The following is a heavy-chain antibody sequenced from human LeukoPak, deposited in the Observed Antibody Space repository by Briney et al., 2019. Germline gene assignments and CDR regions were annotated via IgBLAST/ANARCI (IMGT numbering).Heavy chain of an antibody. D-gene: IGHD4-11*01. CDR1: GGSISSGGYY. Sequence: PSQTLSLTCTVSGGSISSGGYYWSWIRQHPGKGLEWIGEIYHSGSTNYNPSLKSRVTISVDKSKNQFSLKLSSVTAADTAVYYCALKARLQRAFDIWGQGTMVTVSS. CDR3: ALKARLQRAFDI. V-gene: IGHV4-31*09. J-gene: IGHJ3*02. CDR2: IYHSGST.